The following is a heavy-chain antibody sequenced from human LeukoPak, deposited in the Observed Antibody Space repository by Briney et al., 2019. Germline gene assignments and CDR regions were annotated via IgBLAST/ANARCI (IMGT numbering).Heavy chain of an antibody. J-gene: IGHJ4*02. CDR2: ISGSGGST. V-gene: IGHV3-23*01. CDR3: AKDSGYNSGWYSY. CDR1: GFTFSSYA. Sequence: PGGSLRLSCAASGFTFSSYAMSWVRQAPGKGLEWVSAISGSGGSTYYADSVKGRFTISRDNSKNTLYLQMNGLRAEDTAVYYCAKDSGYNSGWYSYWGQGTLVTVSS. D-gene: IGHD6-19*01.